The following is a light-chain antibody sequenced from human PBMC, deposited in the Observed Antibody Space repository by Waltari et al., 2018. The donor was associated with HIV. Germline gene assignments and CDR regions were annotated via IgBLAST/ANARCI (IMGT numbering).Light chain of an antibody. J-gene: IGLJ2*01. CDR3: CSYAGSYSV. Sequence: QSALTQPRSVSGSPGQSVTISCTGTSSDVGGYNYVSWYQQHPGKAPKLMIYDVSKRPSGVPYRFSGSKSGNTASLTISGLQSDDEADFYCCSYAGSYSVFGGGTKLTVL. V-gene: IGLV2-11*01. CDR2: DVS. CDR1: SSDVGGYNY.